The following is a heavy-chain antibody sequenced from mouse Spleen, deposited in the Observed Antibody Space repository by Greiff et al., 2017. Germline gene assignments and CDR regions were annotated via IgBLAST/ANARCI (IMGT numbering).Heavy chain of an antibody. CDR3: ARDRGYAWFAY. CDR2: IHPNSGST. D-gene: IGHD2-2*01. J-gene: IGHJ3*01. V-gene: IGHV1-64*01. Sequence: QVQLQQPGAELVKPGASVKLSCKASGYTFTSYWMHWVKQRLGQGLEWIGMIHPNSGSTNYNEKFKSKATLTVDKSSSTAYMQLSSLTSEDSAVYYCARDRGYAWFAYWGQGTLVTVSA. CDR1: GYTFTSYW.